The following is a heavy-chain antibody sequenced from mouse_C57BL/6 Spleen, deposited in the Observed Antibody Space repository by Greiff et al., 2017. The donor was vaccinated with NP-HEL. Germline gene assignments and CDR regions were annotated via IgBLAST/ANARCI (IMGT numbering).Heavy chain of an antibody. Sequence: QVQLQQPGTELVKPGASVKLSCKASGYTFTSYWMHWVKQRPGQGREWRGKRKPSKGGTNYNEKFKSKATLTVDKSSSTAYMQLSSLTSEDSAVYYCARWELGRGFAYWGQGTLVTVSA. CDR2: RKPSKGGT. CDR3: ARWELGRGFAY. V-gene: IGHV1-53*01. J-gene: IGHJ3*01. D-gene: IGHD4-1*01. CDR1: GYTFTSYW.